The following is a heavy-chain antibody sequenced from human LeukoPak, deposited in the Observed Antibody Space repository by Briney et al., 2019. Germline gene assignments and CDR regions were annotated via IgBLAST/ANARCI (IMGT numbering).Heavy chain of an antibody. CDR2: IYYSGST. Sequence: SETLSLTCNVSGGSISSGGYYWSWIRQHPGKGLEWIGYIYYSGSTYYNPSLKSRVTISVDTSKNQFSLKLSSVTAADTAVYYCARDEAGAIAAAGTSWFDPWGQGTLVTVSS. CDR3: ARDEAGAIAAAGTSWFDP. D-gene: IGHD6-13*01. V-gene: IGHV4-31*03. J-gene: IGHJ5*02. CDR1: GGSISSGGYY.